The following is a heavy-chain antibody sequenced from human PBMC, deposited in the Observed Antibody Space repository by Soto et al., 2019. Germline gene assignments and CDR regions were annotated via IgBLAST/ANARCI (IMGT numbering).Heavy chain of an antibody. CDR3: ARDSSFVEPYGMDV. D-gene: IGHD2-15*01. V-gene: IGHV4-59*01. CDR2: IYSSGST. CDR1: GGSISSYY. J-gene: IGHJ6*02. Sequence: QVQLQESGPGLVKPSETLSLTCTVSGGSISSYYWSWIRQPPGKGLAWIGFIYSSGSTNYNPSLKSRVTISVDTSKNQLSLEVTSVTAADTAVYYCARDSSFVEPYGMDVWCQGTTVTVS.